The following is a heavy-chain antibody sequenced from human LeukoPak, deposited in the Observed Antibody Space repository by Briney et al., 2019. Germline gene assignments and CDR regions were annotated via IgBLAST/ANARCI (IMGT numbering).Heavy chain of an antibody. CDR1: GFTFSSYS. J-gene: IGHJ4*02. Sequence: GGSLRLSCAASGFTFSSYSLNWVRQAPGKGPEWVSYITSSSSSIYYAVSVKGRFTISRDNAKNSLYLQMNSLRAEDTAMYYCARDYCSGGRCYSVDYWGQGTLVTVSS. CDR3: ARDYCSGGRCYSVDY. D-gene: IGHD2-15*01. CDR2: ITSSSSSI. V-gene: IGHV3-48*04.